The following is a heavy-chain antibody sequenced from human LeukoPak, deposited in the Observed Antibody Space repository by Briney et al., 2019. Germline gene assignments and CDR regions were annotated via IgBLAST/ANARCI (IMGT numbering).Heavy chain of an antibody. CDR2: LYSSGIT. D-gene: IGHD3-3*02. CDR1: GFTVSSTY. Sequence: GGSLRLSCAASGFTVSSTYMSWVRQAPGQRLEWVSLLYSSGITFYAESVQGRFTISRDNSKNTLYLQMNSLRAEDTAIYYCARDSSSFPNYFDFWGQGTLVTVSS. CDR3: ARDSSSFPNYFDF. J-gene: IGHJ4*02. V-gene: IGHV3-53*01.